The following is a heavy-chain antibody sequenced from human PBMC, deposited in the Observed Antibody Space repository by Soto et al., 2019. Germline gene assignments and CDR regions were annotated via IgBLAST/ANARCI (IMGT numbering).Heavy chain of an antibody. CDR2: INPRGGST. J-gene: IGHJ4*02. D-gene: IGHD3-10*01. Sequence: QVQLVQSGAEVKKPGASVKVSCKASGYTFTSYYMHWVRQAPGQGLEWMGIINPRGGSTSHAQKFQGRVTMTRDTSTSTVYMELSSLRSEDTAVYYCARKTRFGESTFDYWGQGTLVTVSS. CDR3: ARKTRFGESTFDY. V-gene: IGHV1-46*03. CDR1: GYTFTSYY.